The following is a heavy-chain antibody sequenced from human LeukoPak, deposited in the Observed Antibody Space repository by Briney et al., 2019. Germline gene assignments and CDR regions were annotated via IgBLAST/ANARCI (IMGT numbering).Heavy chain of an antibody. CDR2: IYYSRNT. D-gene: IGHD5-18*01. CDR3: VSPRGFSYGYFDY. V-gene: IGHV4-39*01. CDR1: GGSISSSSAY. Sequence: SETLSLTCTVSGGSISSSSAYWGWIRQPPGKGLEWIGSIYYSRNTYYNPSLKSRVTISADTSKNQFSLTLGSVSATDTAVYYCVSPRGFSYGYFDYWGQGTLVTVSS. J-gene: IGHJ4*02.